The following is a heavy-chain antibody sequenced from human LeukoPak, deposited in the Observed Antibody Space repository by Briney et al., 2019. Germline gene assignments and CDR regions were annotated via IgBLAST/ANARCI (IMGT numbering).Heavy chain of an antibody. CDR1: GFTFSSYS. CDR3: ARAYYYGSGSPSNEGYYYGMDV. CDR2: ISSSSSYI. D-gene: IGHD3-10*01. J-gene: IGHJ6*02. Sequence: GGSLRLSCAASGFTFSSYSMNWVRQAPGKGLEWVSSISSSSSYIYYADSVKGRFTISRDNAKNSLYLQMNRLRAEDTAVYYCARAYYYGSGSPSNEGYYYGMDVWGQGTTVTVSS. V-gene: IGHV3-21*01.